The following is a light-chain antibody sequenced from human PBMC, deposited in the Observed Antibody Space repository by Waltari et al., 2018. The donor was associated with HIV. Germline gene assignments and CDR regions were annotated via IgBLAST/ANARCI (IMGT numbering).Light chain of an antibody. CDR3: ASFTGDNTVI. J-gene: IGLJ2*01. CDR2: YVD. CDR1: DTDFGLYNF. V-gene: IGLV2-14*03. Sequence: AVTQPASVSGLPGQSTTISCTRADTDFGLYNFFSWYQQHSGKPPRLILYYVDSRASGVSDRFSGSMSGNTASLTISGLRAEDEGHYYCASFTGDNTVIFGGGTEVTVL.